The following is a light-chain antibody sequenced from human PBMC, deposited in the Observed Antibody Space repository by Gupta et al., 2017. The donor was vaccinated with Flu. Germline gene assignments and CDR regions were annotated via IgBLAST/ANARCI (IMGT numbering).Light chain of an antibody. CDR2: VGS. CDR1: QSLLHSNGYNY. Sequence: IVMTHSPPSLLVTSGEPAPTPCRSSQSLLHSNGYNYLDWYLQKPGQSPQLLIYVGSSRACGVPDRFSGSGSGTDFTLKISSVEAEDVGVYYCKQALPTPRTFGQGTKVEIK. J-gene: IGKJ1*01. CDR3: KQALPTPRT. V-gene: IGKV2-28*01.